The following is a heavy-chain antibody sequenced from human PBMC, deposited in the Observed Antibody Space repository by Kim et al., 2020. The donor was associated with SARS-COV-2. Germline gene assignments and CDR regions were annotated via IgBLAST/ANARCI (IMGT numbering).Heavy chain of an antibody. V-gene: IGHV3-23*01. D-gene: IGHD1-7*01. Sequence: SVKGRFTLSRDNSKNTLHLQMNHLRADDTAIYYCTKGIGPNYPGSRTFDMWGQGTMVTVSS. CDR3: TKGIGPNYPGSRTFDM. J-gene: IGHJ3*02.